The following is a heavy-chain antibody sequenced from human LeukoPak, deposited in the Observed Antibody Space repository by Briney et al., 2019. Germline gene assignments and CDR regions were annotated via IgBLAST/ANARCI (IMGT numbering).Heavy chain of an antibody. CDR3: AREPGDSPYYFDY. J-gene: IGHJ4*02. V-gene: IGHV4-59*01. CDR2: IYYSGST. Sequence: PSETLSLTCTVSGGSISSYYWSWIRQPPGKGLEWIGYIYYSGSTNYNPSLKSRVTISVDTSKNQFSLKLSSVTAADTAVYYCAREPGDSPYYFDYWGQGTLVTVSS. D-gene: IGHD7-27*01. CDR1: GGSISSYY.